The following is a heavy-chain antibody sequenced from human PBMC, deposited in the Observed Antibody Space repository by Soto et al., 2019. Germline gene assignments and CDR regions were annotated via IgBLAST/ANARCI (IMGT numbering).Heavy chain of an antibody. V-gene: IGHV1-2*04. D-gene: IGHD4-4*01. CDR1: GYTFTGYY. Sequence: ASVKVSCKASGYTFTGYYIHWVRQAPGQGLEWMGWINPNSGGTNYAQKFQGWVTMTRDTSISAAYMELSRLRSDDTAVYYCVRDGGMATVPTLDFDYWGQGTLVTVSS. CDR3: VRDGGMATVPTLDFDY. J-gene: IGHJ4*02. CDR2: INPNSGGT.